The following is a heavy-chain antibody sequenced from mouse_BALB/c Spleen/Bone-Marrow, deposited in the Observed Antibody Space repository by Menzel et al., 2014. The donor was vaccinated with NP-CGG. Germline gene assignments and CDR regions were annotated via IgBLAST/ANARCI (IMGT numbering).Heavy chain of an antibody. D-gene: IGHD3-3*01. V-gene: IGHV2-3*01. J-gene: IGHJ3*01. CDR3: RGGPWFAY. Sequence: VKVVESGPGLVAPSQSLSITCTVSGFSLTNYGISWVRQPPGKGLEWLGVIWGDGSPNYHSALISRLSLSKDNSKSQVLLKLNSLQTDDTATYYCRGGPWFAYWGQGTLVTVSA. CDR2: IWGDGSP. CDR1: GFSLTNYG.